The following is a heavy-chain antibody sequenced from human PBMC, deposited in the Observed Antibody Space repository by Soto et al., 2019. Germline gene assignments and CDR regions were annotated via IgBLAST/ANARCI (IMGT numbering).Heavy chain of an antibody. Sequence: GASVKVSCKASGYTFTSYAMHWVRQAPGQRLEWMGWINAGNGNTKYSQKFQGRVTITRDTSASTAYMELSSLRSEDTAVYYCARGGSLYWYFDLWGHGTLVTVSS. D-gene: IGHD1-26*01. V-gene: IGHV1-3*01. CDR3: ARGGSLYWYFDL. CDR1: GYTFTSYA. J-gene: IGHJ2*01. CDR2: INAGNGNT.